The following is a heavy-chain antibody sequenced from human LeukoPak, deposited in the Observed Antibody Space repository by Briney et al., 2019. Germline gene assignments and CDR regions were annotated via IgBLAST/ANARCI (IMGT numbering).Heavy chain of an antibody. CDR3: ARLRSYGGNRGIDY. Sequence: SETLSLTCAVYGGSFSGYYWSWIREPPGKRLECIGEINHRGSTYYNPALESRVTISVDTSKNQFSLRLSSVTAADTAIYYCARLRSYGGNRGIDYWGQGTLVAVSS. CDR2: INHRGST. CDR1: GGSFSGYY. J-gene: IGHJ4*02. D-gene: IGHD4-23*01. V-gene: IGHV4-34*01.